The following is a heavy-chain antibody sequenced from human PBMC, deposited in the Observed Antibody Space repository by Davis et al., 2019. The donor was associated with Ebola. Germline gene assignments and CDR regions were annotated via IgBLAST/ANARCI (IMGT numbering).Heavy chain of an antibody. CDR2: ISGSGGST. D-gene: IGHD3-16*01. CDR1: GFTFSSYA. CDR3: AKGLIRRDYYYGMDV. J-gene: IGHJ6*02. V-gene: IGHV3-23*01. Sequence: PGGSLRLSCAASGFTFSSYAMSWVRQAPGKGLEWVSAISGSGGSTYYADSVKGRFTISRDNSKNTLYLQMNSLRAEDTAVYYCAKGLIRRDYYYGMDVWGQGTTVTVSS.